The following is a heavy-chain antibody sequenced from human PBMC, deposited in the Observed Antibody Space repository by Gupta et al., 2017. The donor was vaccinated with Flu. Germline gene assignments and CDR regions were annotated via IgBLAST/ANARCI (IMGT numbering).Heavy chain of an antibody. V-gene: IGHV3-7*01. CDR3: VRNRGWQQFDY. D-gene: IGHD3-10*01. J-gene: IGHJ4*02. CDR1: GFTFRSYW. Sequence: EEQLVESGGGLVQSGGSLRLYCAASGFTFRSYWMDWVRQAPGQGLEWVANIAADDSVKNYADSVKGRVTSSRDDAKTSLYLHMNSLRAEDTAVYYCVRNRGWQQFDYWGQGALGTVSS. CDR2: IAADDSVK.